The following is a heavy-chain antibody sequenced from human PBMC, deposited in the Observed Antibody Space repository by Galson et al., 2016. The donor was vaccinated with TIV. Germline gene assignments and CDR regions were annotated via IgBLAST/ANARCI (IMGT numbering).Heavy chain of an antibody. D-gene: IGHD3-22*01. CDR3: ARDRVVDGYYYYYYYGLDV. CDR2: ISDGGKT. V-gene: IGHV3-66*02. J-gene: IGHJ6*02. CDR1: GLSVSINY. Sequence: LRLSCAASGLSVSINYVTWVRQAPGKGLEWVSLISDGGKTYYSDSVRGRFTISRDNSKNTLYLQMNGLRAEDSAVYYCARDRVVDGYYYYYYYGLDVWGQGTAVTVSS.